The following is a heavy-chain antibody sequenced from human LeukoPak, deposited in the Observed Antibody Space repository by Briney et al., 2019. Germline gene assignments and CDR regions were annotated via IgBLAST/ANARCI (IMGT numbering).Heavy chain of an antibody. CDR3: ARDHYYGSGSCSPNWFDP. CDR2: INPNSGGT. Sequence: ASVKVSCKASGYTFTGYYMHWVRQAPGQGLEWMGWINPNSGGTNYAQKFQGRVTMTRDTSISTAYMELSRLRSDDTAVYYCARDHYYGSGSCSPNWFDPWGQGTLVTVSS. D-gene: IGHD3-10*01. V-gene: IGHV1-2*02. CDR1: GYTFTGYY. J-gene: IGHJ5*02.